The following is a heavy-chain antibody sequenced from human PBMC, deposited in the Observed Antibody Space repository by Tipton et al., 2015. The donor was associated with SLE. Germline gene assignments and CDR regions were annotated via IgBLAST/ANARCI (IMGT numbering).Heavy chain of an antibody. D-gene: IGHD6-6*01. CDR2: IYYSGST. J-gene: IGHJ6*03. V-gene: IGHV4-59*01. CDR3: ARGWSSSSYYYYYYMDV. Sequence: TLSLTCTVSGGSISSYYWSWIRQPPGKGLEWIGYIYYSGSTNYSPSLKSRVTISVDTSKNQFSLKLSSVTAADTAVYYCARGWSSSSYYYYYYMDVWGKGTTVTVSS. CDR1: GGSISSYY.